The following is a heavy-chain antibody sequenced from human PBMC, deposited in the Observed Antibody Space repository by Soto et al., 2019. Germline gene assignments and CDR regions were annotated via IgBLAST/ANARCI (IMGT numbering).Heavy chain of an antibody. Sequence: EVQLLESGGGLVQPGGSLRLSCAASGFTFSSYAMSWVRQAPGKGLEWVSAISGSGGSTYYAESVKGRFTISRDNSKNTLYLQMNSLRAEDTAVYYCAKDRSGVATLYCGYMDVWGKGTTVTVSS. V-gene: IGHV3-23*01. J-gene: IGHJ6*03. CDR3: AKDRSGVATLYCGYMDV. CDR1: GFTFSSYA. D-gene: IGHD2-15*01. CDR2: ISGSGGST.